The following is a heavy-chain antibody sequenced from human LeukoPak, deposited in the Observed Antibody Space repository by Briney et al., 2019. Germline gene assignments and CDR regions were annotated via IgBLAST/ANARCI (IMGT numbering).Heavy chain of an antibody. J-gene: IGHJ6*03. Sequence: ASVKVSCKVYGYTLTELSMHWVRQAPGKGLEWMGWIIPIFGTANYAQKFQGRDTITADESTSTAYMELSSLRSEDTAVYYCARAGCSGGSCTYYYYHYYMDVWGKGTTVNGSS. V-gene: IGHV1-69*13. CDR3: ARAGCSGGSCTYYYYHYYMDV. CDR2: IIPIFGTA. CDR1: GYTLTELS. D-gene: IGHD2-15*01.